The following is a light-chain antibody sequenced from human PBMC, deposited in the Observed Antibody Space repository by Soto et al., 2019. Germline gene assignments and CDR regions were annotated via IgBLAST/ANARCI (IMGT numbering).Light chain of an antibody. CDR2: AAS. CDR1: RSITNS. V-gene: IGKV1-39*01. CDR3: QQSFTTPWT. J-gene: IGKJ1*01. Sequence: DIPMTQSPSSLSASIGDRVTITCRASRSITNSLNWYRQKPGKAPELLISAASALQSGLPSRFSGAGSGAHFTLTISSLQPEDCATYYCQQSFTTPWTFGQGTRVEIK.